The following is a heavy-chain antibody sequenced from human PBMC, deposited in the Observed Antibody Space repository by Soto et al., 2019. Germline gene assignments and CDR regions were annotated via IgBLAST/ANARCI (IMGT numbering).Heavy chain of an antibody. CDR2: ISYDGSNK. J-gene: IGHJ4*02. D-gene: IGHD3-22*01. CDR1: GFTFSSYG. CDR3: AKDRNYYDSSGYDY. V-gene: IGHV3-30*18. Sequence: GGSLRLSCAASGFTFSSYGMHWVRQAPGKGLEWVAVISYDGSNKYYADSVKGRFTISRDNSKNTLYLQMNSLRAEDTAVYYCAKDRNYYDSSGYDYWGQGTLVTVSS.